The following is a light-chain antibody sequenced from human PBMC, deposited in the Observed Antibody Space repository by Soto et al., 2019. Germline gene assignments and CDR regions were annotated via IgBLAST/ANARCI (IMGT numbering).Light chain of an antibody. CDR2: DVS. CDR1: SSDVGGYNY. J-gene: IGLJ3*02. V-gene: IGLV2-11*01. CDR3: CSYAGNSLWV. Sequence: QSALTQPRSVSGSPGQSVTISCTGTSSDVGGYNYVSWYQQHPGKAPKLVIYDVSKRPSGVPDRFSGSKSGNTASLTISGLQAEDEADYYFCSYAGNSLWVFGGGTKLTVL.